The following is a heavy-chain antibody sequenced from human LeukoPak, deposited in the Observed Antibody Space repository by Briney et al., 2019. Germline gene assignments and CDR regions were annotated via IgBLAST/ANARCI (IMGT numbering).Heavy chain of an antibody. CDR3: ASGYGSGSQYNWFDP. Sequence: SETLSLTCAVYGGSFSGYYWSWIRQPPGKGREWIGEINHSGSTNYNPSLKRRVTISIDTSKNQFSLKLSSVTAADTAVYYCASGYGSGSQYNWFDPWGQGTLVTVSS. D-gene: IGHD3-10*01. J-gene: IGHJ5*02. CDR2: INHSGST. V-gene: IGHV4-34*01. CDR1: GGSFSGYY.